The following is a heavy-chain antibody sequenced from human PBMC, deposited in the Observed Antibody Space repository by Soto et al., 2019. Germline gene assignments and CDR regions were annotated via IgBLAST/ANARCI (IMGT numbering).Heavy chain of an antibody. J-gene: IGHJ4*02. CDR3: AKSRVPYYYGSGSYLDY. CDR2: ISGSGGST. V-gene: IGHV3-23*01. Sequence: PGGSLILSCAASGFTFSSYSMSWVRQAPGKGLEWVSAISGSGGSTYYADSVKGRFTISRDNSKNTLYLQMNSLRAEDTAVYYCAKSRVPYYYGSGSYLDYWGQGTLVTVSS. D-gene: IGHD3-10*01. CDR1: GFTFSSYS.